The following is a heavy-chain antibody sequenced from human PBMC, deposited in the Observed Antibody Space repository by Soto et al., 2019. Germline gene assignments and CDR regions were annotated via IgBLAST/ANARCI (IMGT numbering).Heavy chain of an antibody. CDR1: VFTFISYG. V-gene: IGHV3-30*18. CDR2: ISYDGSNK. Sequence: GWSLRLSCASSVFTFISYGMHWVRQAPGKGLEWVAVISYDGSNKYYADSVKGRFTISRDNSKNTLYLQMNSLRAEDTAVYYCAKDFVWGSYGYDAFDIWGQGTMVTVSS. J-gene: IGHJ3*02. CDR3: AKDFVWGSYGYDAFDI. D-gene: IGHD5-18*01.